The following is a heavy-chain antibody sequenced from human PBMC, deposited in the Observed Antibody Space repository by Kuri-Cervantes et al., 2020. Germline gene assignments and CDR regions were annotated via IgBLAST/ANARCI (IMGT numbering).Heavy chain of an antibody. J-gene: IGHJ4*02. CDR2: ISYDGSNK. V-gene: IGHV3-30-3*01. CDR3: ARDILAAAGTS. CDR1: GFTFSSYA. D-gene: IGHD6-13*01. Sequence: GESLKISCAASGFTFSSYAMHWVRQAPGKGLEWVAVISYDGSNKYYADSVKGRFTISRDNSKSTLYLQMNSLRAEDTAVYYCARDILAAAGTSWGQGTLVTVSS.